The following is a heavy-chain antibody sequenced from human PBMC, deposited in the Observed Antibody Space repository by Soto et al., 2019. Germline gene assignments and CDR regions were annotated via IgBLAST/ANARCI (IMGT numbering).Heavy chain of an antibody. CDR1: GFTSSDYY. CDR3: ARLAAAPFGGLSP. D-gene: IGHD6-13*01. J-gene: IGHJ5*02. Sequence: QVQLVESGGGLVKPGGSLRLSCAASGFTSSDYYMSWIRQAPGKGLEWVSYISSSSSYTNYADSVKGRFTISRDNAKNSLYLQMNSLRAEDTAVYYCARLAAAPFGGLSPWGQGTLVTVSS. CDR2: ISSSSSYT. V-gene: IGHV3-11*06.